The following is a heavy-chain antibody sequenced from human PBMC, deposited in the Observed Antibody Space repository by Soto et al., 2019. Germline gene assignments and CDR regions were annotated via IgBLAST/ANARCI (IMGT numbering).Heavy chain of an antibody. D-gene: IGHD1-7*01. CDR1: GFTFSSYS. CDR3: ARDRKWNCLYYY. CDR2: ISSSSSTI. J-gene: IGHJ4*02. Sequence: GGSLRLSCAASGFTFSSYSIHWVRQAPGKGLEWVSYISSSSSTIYYADSVKGRFTISRDNAKNSLYLQMDSLRAEDTAVYYFARDRKWNCLYYYWGQGTLVTGSS. V-gene: IGHV3-48*01.